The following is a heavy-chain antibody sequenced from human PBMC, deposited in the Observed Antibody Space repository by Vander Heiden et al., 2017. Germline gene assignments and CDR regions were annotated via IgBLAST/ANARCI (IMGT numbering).Heavy chain of an antibody. J-gene: IGHJ4*02. CDR1: GFSLSNARMG. V-gene: IGHV2-26*01. D-gene: IGHD2-15*01. CDR3: ALVSGPPSWWEFDY. Sequence: QVTLKESGPVLVKPTETLTLTCTVSGFSLSNARMGVSWIRQPPGKALEWLAHIFSNDEKSYSTALKSRLTISKDTSKSQVVLTMTKMDTVETATYYCALVSGPPSWWEFDYWGQGTLVTVYS. CDR2: IFSNDEK.